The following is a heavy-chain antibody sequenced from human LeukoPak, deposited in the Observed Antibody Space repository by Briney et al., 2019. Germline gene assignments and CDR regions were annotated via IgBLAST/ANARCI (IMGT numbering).Heavy chain of an antibody. Sequence: SVKVSCKASGGTFSSYAISWVRQAPGQGLEWMGRIIPIFGTANYAQKFQGRVTITTDESTSTAYMELSSLRSEDTAVYYCARDRIAVAVVSYFDYWGQGTLVTVSS. J-gene: IGHJ4*02. D-gene: IGHD6-19*01. CDR1: GGTFSSYA. V-gene: IGHV1-69*05. CDR2: IIPIFGTA. CDR3: ARDRIAVAVVSYFDY.